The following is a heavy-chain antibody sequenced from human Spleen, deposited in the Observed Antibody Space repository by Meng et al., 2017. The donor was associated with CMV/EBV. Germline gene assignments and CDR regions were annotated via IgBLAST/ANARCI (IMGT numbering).Heavy chain of an antibody. V-gene: IGHV1-18*01. J-gene: IGHJ5*02. CDR2: ISTYNGNT. CDR1: GGTLSSYA. D-gene: IGHD2-2*02. CDR3: ARGDCSSTSCYRVGWFDP. Sequence: ASVKVSCKASGGTLSSYAISWVRQAPGQGLEWMGWISTYNGNTNYAQKFQGRVTMTTDTSTSTAYMELMSLRSDDAAVYYCARGDCSSTSCYRVGWFDPWGQGTLVTVSS.